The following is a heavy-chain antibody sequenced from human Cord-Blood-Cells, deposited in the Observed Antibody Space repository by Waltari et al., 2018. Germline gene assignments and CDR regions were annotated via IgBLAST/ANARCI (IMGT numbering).Heavy chain of an antibody. Sequence: QVQLVQSGAAVKKPGSSVKVSCKASGGTFSSHAISWVRKAPGQGLEWMGGIIPIFVTANYAQKFQGRVTITADESTSTAYMELSSLRSEDTAVYYCATAQSAAGTHYGMDVWGQGTTVTVSS. CDR1: GGTFSSHA. D-gene: IGHD6-13*01. CDR2: IIPIFVTA. V-gene: IGHV1-69*01. J-gene: IGHJ6*02. CDR3: ATAQSAAGTHYGMDV.